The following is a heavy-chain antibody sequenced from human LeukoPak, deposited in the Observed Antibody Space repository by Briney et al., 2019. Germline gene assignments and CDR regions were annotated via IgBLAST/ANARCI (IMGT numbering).Heavy chain of an antibody. CDR2: INHSGST. CDR3: ARTTSLLPIKYRPAAFDI. J-gene: IGHJ3*02. CDR1: GGSFSGYY. Sequence: PSETLSLTCAVYGGSFSGYYWSWIRQPPGKGLEWIGEINHSGSTNYNPSLKSRVTISVDTSKNQFSLKLSSVTAADTAVYYCARTTSLLPIKYRPAAFDIWGRGTMVTVSS. D-gene: IGHD2-15*01. V-gene: IGHV4-34*01.